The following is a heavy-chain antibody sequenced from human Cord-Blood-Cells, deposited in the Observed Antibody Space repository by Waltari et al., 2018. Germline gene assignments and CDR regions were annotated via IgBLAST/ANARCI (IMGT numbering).Heavy chain of an antibody. Sequence: QVQLVQSGAEVKKPGASVKVSCKASGYTFTSYAMHWVRQAPGQRLEWMGWINAGNGNTKYSQKFQGRVTITRDTSASTAYMELSSLRSEDTAVYYCASRMVRGVINDAFDIWGQGTMVTVSS. CDR2: INAGNGNT. D-gene: IGHD3-10*01. J-gene: IGHJ3*02. V-gene: IGHV1-3*01. CDR1: GYTFTSYA. CDR3: ASRMVRGVINDAFDI.